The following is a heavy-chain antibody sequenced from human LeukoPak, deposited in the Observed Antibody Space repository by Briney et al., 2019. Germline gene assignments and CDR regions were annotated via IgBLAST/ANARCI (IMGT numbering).Heavy chain of an antibody. D-gene: IGHD6-19*01. CDR2: IYYSGST. J-gene: IGHJ4*02. CDR1: GGSISSYY. CDR3: ARAVAVYSFDY. V-gene: IGHV4-59*01. Sequence: SETLSLTCTVSGGSISSYYWSSIRQPPGKGLEWIGYIYYSGSTNYNPSLKSRVTISVDTSKNQFSLKLSSVTAADTAVYYCARAVAVYSFDYWGQGTLVTVSS.